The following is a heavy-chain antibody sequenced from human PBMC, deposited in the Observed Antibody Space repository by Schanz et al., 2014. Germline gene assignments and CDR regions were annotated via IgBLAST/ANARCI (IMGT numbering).Heavy chain of an antibody. D-gene: IGHD2-15*01. J-gene: IGHJ6*02. V-gene: IGHV3-21*04. CDR2: ISSSSSYI. CDR1: GFTFSSYS. Sequence: EEQLLQSGGGLVQPGGSLRLSCAASGFTFSSYSMNWVRQAPGKGLEWVSSISSSSSYIYYADSVKGRFTISRDNSENTLYLQMNSLSADDTAVFYCAKGMGYCSGGTCYDYYYYGLDVWGQGTTVTVSS. CDR3: AKGMGYCSGGTCYDYYYYGLDV.